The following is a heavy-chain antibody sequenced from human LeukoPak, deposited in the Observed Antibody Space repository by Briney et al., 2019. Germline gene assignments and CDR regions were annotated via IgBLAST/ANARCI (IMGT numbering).Heavy chain of an antibody. Sequence: GGSLRLSCAASGFTFSIYSMNWVRQAPGKGLEWVSSISSSSSYIYYADSVKGRLTISRDNAKNSLSPQMNSLRADDTAVYYCAREINDYIWGSYRTNYFDYWGQGTLVTVSS. CDR2: ISSSSSYI. D-gene: IGHD3-16*02. J-gene: IGHJ4*02. V-gene: IGHV3-21*01. CDR3: AREINDYIWGSYRTNYFDY. CDR1: GFTFSIYS.